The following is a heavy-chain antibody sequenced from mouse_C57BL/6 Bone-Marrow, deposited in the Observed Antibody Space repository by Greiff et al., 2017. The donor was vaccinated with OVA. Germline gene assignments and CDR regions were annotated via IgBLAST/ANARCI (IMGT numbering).Heavy chain of an antibody. CDR1: GYTFTSYW. CDR3: ARGHYGSSYDY. V-gene: IGHV1-55*01. Sequence: QVQLQQSGAELVKPGASVKMSCKASGYTFTSYWITWVKQRPGQGLEWIGDIYPGSGSTNYNEKFKSKATLTVDTSSSTAYMQLSSLTSEDSAVYYCARGHYGSSYDYWGQGTTLTVSS. J-gene: IGHJ2*01. D-gene: IGHD1-1*01. CDR2: IYPGSGST.